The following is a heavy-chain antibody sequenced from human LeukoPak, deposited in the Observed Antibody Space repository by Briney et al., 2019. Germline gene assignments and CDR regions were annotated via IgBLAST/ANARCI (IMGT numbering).Heavy chain of an antibody. CDR1: GFSFNSYI. CDR2: VWDDGNEQ. J-gene: IGHJ4*02. D-gene: IGHD6-13*01. V-gene: IGHV3-33*06. CDR3: ANRIAAAGIDYFDY. Sequence: GRSLRLSCAASGFSFNSYIMHWVRQAPDKGLEWVALVWDDGNEQYYADPVKGRFTISRDNSKNTLYLQMNSLRAEDTALYYCANRIAAAGIDYFDYWGQGTLVTVSS.